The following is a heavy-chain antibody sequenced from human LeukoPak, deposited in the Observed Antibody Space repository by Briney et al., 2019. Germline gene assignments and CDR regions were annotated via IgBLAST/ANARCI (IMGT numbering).Heavy chain of an antibody. CDR2: IWYDGSNK. J-gene: IGHJ4*02. D-gene: IGHD5-18*01. CDR3: AKDEELWDEYYFDY. V-gene: IGHV3-33*06. Sequence: PGGSLRLTCAASGFTVSSNYMSWVRQAPGKGLEWVAVIWYDGSNKYYADSVKGRFTISRDNSKNTLYLQMNSLRAEDTAVYYCAKDEELWDEYYFDYWGQGTLVTVSS. CDR1: GFTVSSNY.